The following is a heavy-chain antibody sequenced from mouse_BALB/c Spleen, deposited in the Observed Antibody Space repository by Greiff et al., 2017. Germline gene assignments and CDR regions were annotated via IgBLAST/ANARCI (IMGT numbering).Heavy chain of an antibody. CDR1: GFTFSSFG. CDR3: ARGTHYYAMDY. Sequence: VPGVESGGGLVQPGGSRKLSCAASGFTFSSFGMHWVRQAPEKGLEWVAYISSGSSTIYYADTVKGRFTISRDNPKNTLFLQMTSLRSEDTAMYYCARGTHYYAMDYWGQGTSDTVTS. CDR2: ISSGSSTI. J-gene: IGHJ4*01. D-gene: IGHD3-3*01. V-gene: IGHV5-17*02.